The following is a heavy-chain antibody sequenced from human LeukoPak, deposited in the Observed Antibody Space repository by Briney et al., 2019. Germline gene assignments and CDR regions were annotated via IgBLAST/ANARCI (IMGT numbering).Heavy chain of an antibody. CDR3: ARLGAVAVGE. CDR2: ISSSSSYI. CDR1: GFTFSSYS. V-gene: IGHV3-21*01. J-gene: IGHJ4*02. D-gene: IGHD3-16*01. Sequence: KAGGSLRLSCAASGFTFSSYSMNWVRQAPGKGLEWVSSISSSSSYIYYADSVKGRFTISRDNAKNSLYLQMNSLRAEDTAVYYCARLGAVAVGEWGQGTLVTVSS.